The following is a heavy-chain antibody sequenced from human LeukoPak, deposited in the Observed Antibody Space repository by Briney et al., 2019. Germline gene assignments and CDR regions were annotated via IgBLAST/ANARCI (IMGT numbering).Heavy chain of an antibody. Sequence: ASVKVSCKASGYSFSTYGITWVRQAPGQGLEWVGWISAYNGNTNYAQKLQGRVTMTTDTSTSTAYMELRSLRSDDTAVYYCARDRQSGYFDSWGQGTLVTVSS. D-gene: IGHD3-3*01. CDR1: GYSFSTYG. J-gene: IGHJ4*02. CDR2: ISAYNGNT. CDR3: ARDRQSGYFDS. V-gene: IGHV1-18*01.